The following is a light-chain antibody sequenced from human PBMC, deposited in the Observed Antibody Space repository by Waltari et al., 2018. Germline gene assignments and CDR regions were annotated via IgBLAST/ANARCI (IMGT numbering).Light chain of an antibody. CDR1: NLGRKK. J-gene: IGLJ1*01. V-gene: IGLV3-21*02. CDR2: DDS. Sequence: SYVLTQPPSVSVAPGPTARTTCGGNNLGRKKVQWSQQKPGQAPVLVAYDDSDRPSGIPERFSGSNSGNTATLSISRVEAGDEADYYCQVWDGFSDHVFGTGTKVTVL. CDR3: QVWDGFSDHV.